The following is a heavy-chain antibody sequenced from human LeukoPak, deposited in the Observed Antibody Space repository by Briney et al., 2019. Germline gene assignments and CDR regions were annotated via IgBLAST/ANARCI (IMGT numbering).Heavy chain of an antibody. Sequence: GGSLRLSCAASGFTFSSYEMNWVRQAPGKGLERVSYISSSGSTIYYADSVKGRFTISRDNAKNSLYLQMNSLRAEDTAVYYCARVGRYFDWLSYYYGMDVWGKGTTVTVSS. V-gene: IGHV3-48*03. CDR2: ISSSGSTI. J-gene: IGHJ6*04. D-gene: IGHD3-9*01. CDR1: GFTFSSYE. CDR3: ARVGRYFDWLSYYYGMDV.